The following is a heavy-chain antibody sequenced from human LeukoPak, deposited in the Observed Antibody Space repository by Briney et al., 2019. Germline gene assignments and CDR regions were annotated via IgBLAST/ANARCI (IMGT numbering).Heavy chain of an antibody. J-gene: IGHJ3*02. CDR2: ISSSSSYI. V-gene: IGHV3-21*01. Sequence: GGSLRLSCAASGFPFSSYTMNWVRQAPGKGLEWVSSISSSSSYIYYADSVKGRFTISRDNAKNSLYLQMDSLRAEDTAVYFCAREPIAVAGPDAFDIWGQGTMVTVSS. CDR3: AREPIAVAGPDAFDI. D-gene: IGHD6-19*01. CDR1: GFPFSSYT.